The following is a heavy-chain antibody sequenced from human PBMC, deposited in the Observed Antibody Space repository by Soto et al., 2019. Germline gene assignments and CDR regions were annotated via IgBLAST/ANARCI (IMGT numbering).Heavy chain of an antibody. V-gene: IGHV3-30*18. CDR2: VSHDGRNT. CDR3: AKGGRQWLVTSDFNY. Sequence: VQLVESGGGVVQPGRSLRLSCAASGFTFSDYAMHWVRQAPGKGLEWVAVVSHDGRNTHYADSVKGRFTISRDSSKNTVSLEMTSLRAEDTAGYYWAKGGRQWLVTSDFNYWGQGALVPVSS. D-gene: IGHD6-19*01. CDR1: GFTFSDYA. J-gene: IGHJ4*02.